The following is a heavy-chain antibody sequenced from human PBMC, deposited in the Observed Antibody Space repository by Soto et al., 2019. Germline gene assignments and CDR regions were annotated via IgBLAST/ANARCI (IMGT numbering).Heavy chain of an antibody. J-gene: IGHJ6*02. D-gene: IGHD2-2*01. CDR2: IYPGDSDT. CDR3: ARQLVVPAATNSYYYGMDV. CDR1: GYSFTSYW. Sequence: GESLKISCKGSGYSFTSYWIGWVRQMPGKGLEWMGIIYPGDSDTRDSPSFQGQVTISADKSISTAYLQWSSLKASDTAMYYCARQLVVPAATNSYYYGMDVWGQGTTVTVSS. V-gene: IGHV5-51*01.